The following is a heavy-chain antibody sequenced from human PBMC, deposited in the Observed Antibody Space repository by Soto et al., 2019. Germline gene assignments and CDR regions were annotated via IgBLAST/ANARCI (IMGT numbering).Heavy chain of an antibody. J-gene: IGHJ6*02. V-gene: IGHV1-24*01. CDR3: ATDHQWLGDYYYGMDV. D-gene: IGHD6-19*01. CDR1: GYTLIELS. Sequence: GASVKVSCKVSGYTLIELSMHWVRQAPGKGLEWMGRFDPENGERIYAQKFQGRVTMTEDTSTGTAYMELSSLRSEDTAVYYCATDHQWLGDYYYGMDVWGQGTTVTVSS. CDR2: FDPENGER.